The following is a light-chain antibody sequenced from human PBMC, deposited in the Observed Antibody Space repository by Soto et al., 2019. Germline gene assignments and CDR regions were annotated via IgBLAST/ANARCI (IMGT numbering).Light chain of an antibody. CDR3: QQANSFPLT. Sequence: ERVMTQSPASLSVSPGERATLSCRASQSVSSNLAWYQQKPGQAPRLLIYGASTRATGIPARFSGSGSGTDFTLTISSLQPEDFATYYCQQANSFPLTFGGGTK. J-gene: IGKJ4*01. V-gene: IGKV3-15*01. CDR1: QSVSSN. CDR2: GAS.